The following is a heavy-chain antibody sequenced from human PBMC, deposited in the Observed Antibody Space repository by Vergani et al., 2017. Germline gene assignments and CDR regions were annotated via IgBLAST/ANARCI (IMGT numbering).Heavy chain of an antibody. J-gene: IGHJ5*01. Sequence: QVQLVESGGGVVQPGRSLRLSCAASGFSFSSFGFHWVRQAPGKGLEWVAFIHYDGSHEYYIDSVKGRFTISRDNSKNTLILQMNGLRAEDTAVYYCVRARCSGPCFMSNGFDSWGQGTLVTVSS. CDR2: IHYDGSHE. V-gene: IGHV3-33*01. D-gene: IGHD5-12*01. CDR3: VRARCSGPCFMSNGFDS. CDR1: GFSFSSFG.